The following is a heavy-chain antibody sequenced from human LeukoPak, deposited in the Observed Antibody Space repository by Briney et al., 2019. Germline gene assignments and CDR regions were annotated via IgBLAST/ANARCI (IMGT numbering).Heavy chain of an antibody. CDR1: GFTFSSYG. D-gene: IGHD3-9*01. Sequence: GRSLRLSCAASGFTFSSYGMHWVRQAPGKGLEWVSVIYSGGSTYYADSVKGRFTISRDNSKNTLYLQMNSLRAEDTAVYYCARALGGFDWSFDYWGQGTLVTVSS. CDR3: ARALGGFDWSFDY. V-gene: IGHV3-66*02. CDR2: IYSGGST. J-gene: IGHJ4*02.